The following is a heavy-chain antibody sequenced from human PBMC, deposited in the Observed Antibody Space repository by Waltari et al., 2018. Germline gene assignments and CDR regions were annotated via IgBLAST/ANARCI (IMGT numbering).Heavy chain of an antibody. V-gene: IGHV4-38-2*01. D-gene: IGHD6-6*01. Sequence: QVQLQESGPGLVKPSETLSLTCAVSGYSISSGYYWGWLRQPPGKGLEWIGSIYHSGSTYYNPSLKSRVTISVDTSKNQFSLKLSSVTAADTAVYYCARHGTGQLGAFDIWGQGTMVTVSS. CDR2: IYHSGST. CDR3: ARHGTGQLGAFDI. J-gene: IGHJ3*02. CDR1: GYSISSGYY.